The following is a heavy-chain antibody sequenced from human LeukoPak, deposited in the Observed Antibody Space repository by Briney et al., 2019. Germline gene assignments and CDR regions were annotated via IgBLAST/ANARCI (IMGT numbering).Heavy chain of an antibody. CDR3: AKRGCSGGSCYSLGPHWFDP. V-gene: IGHV3-21*04. J-gene: IGHJ5*02. Sequence: GGSLRLSCAASGFTFRSYSMNWVRQAPGKGLEWVSSISSSSSYIYYADSMKGRFTISRDNGKNSLYLQMNSLRAEDTAVYYCAKRGCSGGSCYSLGPHWFDPWGQGTLVTVSS. CDR1: GFTFRSYS. D-gene: IGHD2-15*01. CDR2: ISSSSSYI.